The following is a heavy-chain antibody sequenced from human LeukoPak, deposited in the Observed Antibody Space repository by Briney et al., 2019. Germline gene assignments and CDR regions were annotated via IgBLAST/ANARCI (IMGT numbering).Heavy chain of an antibody. V-gene: IGHV3-66*01. Sequence: GGSLRLSCAASGFTVSSNYMSWVRQAPGKGLEWVSVIYSGGSAYYADSVKGRFTISRDNSKNTLYLQMNSLRAEDTAVYYCSREYPHTYNFDYWGQGTLVTVSS. CDR2: IYSGGSA. J-gene: IGHJ4*02. CDR1: GFTVSSNY. D-gene: IGHD2-2*02. CDR3: SREYPHTYNFDY.